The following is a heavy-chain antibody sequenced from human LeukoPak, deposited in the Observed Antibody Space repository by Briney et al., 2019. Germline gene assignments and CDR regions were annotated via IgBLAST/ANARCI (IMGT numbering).Heavy chain of an antibody. J-gene: IGHJ4*02. CDR3: ATEKGDSPDY. CDR2: ISGNGANT. D-gene: IGHD2-21*01. Sequence: GGSLRLSCAASGFTFSNYAMSWVRQAPGKGLEWVSGISGNGANTYHADSVKGRFTISRDNSKSTLYVQMHSLRAEDTAVYYCATEKGDSPDYWGQGTLVTVSS. V-gene: IGHV3-23*01. CDR1: GFTFSNYA.